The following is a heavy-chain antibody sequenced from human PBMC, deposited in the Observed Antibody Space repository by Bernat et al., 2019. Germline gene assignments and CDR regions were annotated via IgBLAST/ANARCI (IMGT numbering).Heavy chain of an antibody. V-gene: IGHV3-30-3*01. D-gene: IGHD3-10*01. CDR3: ARETSMVRGVPPGAFDI. Sequence: QVQLVESGGGVVQPGRSLRLSCAASGFTFSSYAMHWVRQAPGKGLEWVAGISYDGSNKYYADSVKGRFTISRDNSKNTLYLQMNSLRAEDTAVYYCARETSMVRGVPPGAFDIWGQGTMVTVSS. CDR1: GFTFSSYA. CDR2: ISYDGSNK. J-gene: IGHJ3*02.